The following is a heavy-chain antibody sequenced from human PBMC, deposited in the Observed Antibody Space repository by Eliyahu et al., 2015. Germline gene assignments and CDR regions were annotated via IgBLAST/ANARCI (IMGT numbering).Heavy chain of an antibody. CDR3: ARGYYGSGSYTDY. D-gene: IGHD3-10*01. Sequence: QVQLQESGPGLVKPSQTLSLTCTVSGGSISSGGYYWSWIRQHPGKGLEWIGYXYYSGSTYYNPSLKSRVTISVDTSKNQFSLKLSSVTAADTAVYYCARGYYGSGSYTDYWGQGTLVTVSS. J-gene: IGHJ4*02. CDR2: XYYSGST. CDR1: GGSISSGGYY. V-gene: IGHV4-31*03.